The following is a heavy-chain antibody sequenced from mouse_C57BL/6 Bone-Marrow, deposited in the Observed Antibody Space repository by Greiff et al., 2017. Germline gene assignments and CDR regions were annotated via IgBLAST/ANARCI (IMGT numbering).Heavy chain of an antibody. J-gene: IGHJ2*01. D-gene: IGHD2-1*01. Sequence: EVQRVESGPGLVKPSQSLSLTCSVTGYSITSVYYWNWIRQFPGNKLEWMGYISYDGSNNYNPSLKNRISITRDTSKNQFFLKLNSVTTEDTATYYCAFQYGNYRDYFDYWGQGTTLTVSS. CDR1: GYSITSVYY. CDR3: AFQYGNYRDYFDY. CDR2: ISYDGSN. V-gene: IGHV3-6*01.